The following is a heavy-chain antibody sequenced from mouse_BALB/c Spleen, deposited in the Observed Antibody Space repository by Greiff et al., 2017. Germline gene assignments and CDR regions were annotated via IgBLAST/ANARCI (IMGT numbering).Heavy chain of an antibody. V-gene: IGHV1S137*01. D-gene: IGHD2-1*01. CDR3: ASSIYSGDY. Sequence: VQLQQSGAELVRPGVSVKISCKGSGYTFTDYAMHWVKQSHAKSLEWIGVISTYYGDASYNQKFKGKATMTVDKSSSTAYMELARLTSEDSAIYYCASSIYSGDYWGQGTSVTVSA. CDR1: GYTFTDYA. J-gene: IGHJ4*01. CDR2: ISTYYGDA.